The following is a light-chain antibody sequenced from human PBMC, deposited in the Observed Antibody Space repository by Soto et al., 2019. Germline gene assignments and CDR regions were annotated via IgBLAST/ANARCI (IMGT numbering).Light chain of an antibody. CDR2: GAS. CDR3: QQYGSSPGT. J-gene: IGKJ3*01. Sequence: EIVLTQSPGTLSLSPGERATLSCRASQSVSSSYLAWYQQKPGQAPRLLIYGASSRATGIPDRFSGSGSGKDFTLTISRLEPEDFAVYYCQQYGSSPGTFGPGTKGDIK. V-gene: IGKV3-20*01. CDR1: QSVSSSY.